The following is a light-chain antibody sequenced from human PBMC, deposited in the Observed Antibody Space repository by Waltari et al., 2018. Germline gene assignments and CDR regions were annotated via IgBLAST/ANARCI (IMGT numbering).Light chain of an antibody. CDR3: QQSYILPWT. CDR1: LTISRY. Sequence: DIQMTQSPTSLSASVGDRVTITCRAGLTISRYLNWYQQRPGKVLRLLISAASNLQSGVPSRFTGSGSGADFTLTITSLQPEDFATYYCQQSYILPWTFGQGTKVDI. CDR2: AAS. V-gene: IGKV1-39*01. J-gene: IGKJ1*01.